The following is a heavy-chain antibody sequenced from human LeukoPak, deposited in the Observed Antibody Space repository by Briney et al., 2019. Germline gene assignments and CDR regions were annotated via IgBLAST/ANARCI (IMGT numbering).Heavy chain of an antibody. CDR2: ISSSGGTI. CDR3: AREVVDTRSKRFDY. CDR1: GFTFSSYE. J-gene: IGHJ4*02. D-gene: IGHD2-2*01. V-gene: IGHV3-48*03. Sequence: GGSLRLSCAASGFTFSSYEMNSVRQAPGKGLEWVSYISSSGGTIYYADSVKGRLTITRDNAKNSLYLQMNSLRAEDTAVYYCAREVVDTRSKRFDYWGQGTLVTVSS.